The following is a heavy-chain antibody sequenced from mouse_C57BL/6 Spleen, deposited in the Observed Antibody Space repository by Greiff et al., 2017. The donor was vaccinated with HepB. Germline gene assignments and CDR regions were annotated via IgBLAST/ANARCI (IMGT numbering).Heavy chain of an antibody. CDR1: GYTFTSYW. D-gene: IGHD1-1*01. V-gene: IGHV1-69*01. J-gene: IGHJ1*03. CDR3: ARWYYYGSLDV. Sequence: QVQLKQPGAELVMPGASVKLSCKASGYTFTSYWMHWVKQRPGQGLEWIGEIDPSDSYTNYNQKFKGKSTLTVDKSSSTAYMQLSSLTSEDSAVYYCARWYYYGSLDVWGTGTTVTVSS. CDR2: IDPSDSYT.